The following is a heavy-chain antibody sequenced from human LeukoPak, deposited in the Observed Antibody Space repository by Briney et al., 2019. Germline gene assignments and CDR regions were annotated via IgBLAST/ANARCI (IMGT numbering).Heavy chain of an antibody. CDR3: AREHYGDYVFDY. V-gene: IGHV1-69*06. CDR2: IIPIFGTA. CDR1: GGTFSSYA. D-gene: IGHD4-17*01. J-gene: IGHJ4*02. Sequence: ASVKVSCKASGGTFSSYAISWVRQAPGPGLEWMGGIIPIFGTANYAQKFQGRVTITADKSTSTAYMELSSLRSEDTAVYYCAREHYGDYVFDYWGQGTLVTVSS.